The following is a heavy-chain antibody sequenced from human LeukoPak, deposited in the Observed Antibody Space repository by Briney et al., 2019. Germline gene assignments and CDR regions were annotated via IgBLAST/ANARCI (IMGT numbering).Heavy chain of an antibody. CDR3: AKDPYTSGRYGWLDY. J-gene: IGHJ4*02. Sequence: PGGSLRLSCAASGFAFSSYGMHWVRQAPGKGLEWVAVISYDGSDKYYAESVKGRFTISRDNSKNTLYLQMNSLRAEDTAVYYCAKDPYTSGRYGWLDYWGQGTLVTVSS. V-gene: IGHV3-30*18. D-gene: IGHD6-19*01. CDR1: GFAFSSYG. CDR2: ISYDGSDK.